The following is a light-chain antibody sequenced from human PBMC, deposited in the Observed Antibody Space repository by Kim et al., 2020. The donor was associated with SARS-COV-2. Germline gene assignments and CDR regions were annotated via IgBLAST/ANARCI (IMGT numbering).Light chain of an antibody. CDR1: NIRTTC. Sequence: SYELTQPPSMSVAPGKTATITCEGDNIRTTCVHWYQHQPGQAPVVVIYYDSDRPSGIPERFSASNSGNTATLTISRVEAGDEADYYCQVWDSRSETQVFGGGTQLTVL. CDR3: QVWDSRSETQV. CDR2: YDS. J-gene: IGLJ3*02. V-gene: IGLV3-21*01.